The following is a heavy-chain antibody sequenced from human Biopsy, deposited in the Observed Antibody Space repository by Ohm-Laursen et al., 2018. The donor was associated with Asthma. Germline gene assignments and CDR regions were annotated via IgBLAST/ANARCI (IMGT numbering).Heavy chain of an antibody. J-gene: IGHJ6*02. D-gene: IGHD2-2*01. CDR2: IKKDGSEK. CDR3: ARGGYCTSPTCPWGRYATDV. V-gene: IGHV3-7*01. CDR1: GFTFSSYW. Sequence: GSLRLSCAASGFTFSSYWMSWVRQAPGKGLEWVANIKKDGSEKYYVDSVKGRSTISRDNAKNSLYLHMNSLRAEDTAVYYCARGGYCTSPTCPWGRYATDVWGQGTTVTVSS.